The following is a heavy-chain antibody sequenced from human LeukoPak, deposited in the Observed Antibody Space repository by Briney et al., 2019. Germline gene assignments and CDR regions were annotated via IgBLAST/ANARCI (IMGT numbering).Heavy chain of an antibody. V-gene: IGHV1-2*02. CDR2: INPNSGGT. D-gene: IGHD3-10*01. J-gene: IGHJ4*02. Sequence: ASVKVSCKASGYTFTGYYMHWVRQAPGQGLEWMGWINPNSGGTNYAQKFQGRVTMTRDTSISTAYMELSRLRSDDTAVYYCAREFYYGSGSYHYWGQGTLVTVSS. CDR3: AREFYYGSGSYHY. CDR1: GYTFTGYY.